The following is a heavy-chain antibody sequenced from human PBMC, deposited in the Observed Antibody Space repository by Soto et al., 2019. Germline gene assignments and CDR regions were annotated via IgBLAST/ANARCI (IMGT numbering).Heavy chain of an antibody. CDR1: GGTFSSYT. Sequence: QVQLVQSGAEVKKPGSSVKVSCKASGGTFSSYTISWVRQAPGQGLEWIGRIIPILGIANYAQKFQGRVTITADKSTSTAYMELSSLRSEDTAVYYCARECSGGSCYLGEGSPNFDYWGQGTLVTVSS. CDR3: ARECSGGSCYLGEGSPNFDY. CDR2: IIPILGIA. V-gene: IGHV1-69*08. J-gene: IGHJ4*02. D-gene: IGHD2-15*01.